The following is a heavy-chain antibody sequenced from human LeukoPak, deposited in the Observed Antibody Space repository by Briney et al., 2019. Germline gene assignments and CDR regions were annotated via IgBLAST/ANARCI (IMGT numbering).Heavy chain of an antibody. J-gene: IGHJ4*02. CDR3: TSLTGTTSY. CDR2: IRSKANSYAT. V-gene: IGHV3-73*01. CDR1: GFTFSGSA. D-gene: IGHD1-20*01. Sequence: QPGGSLRLSCAASGFTFSGSAMHWVRQAAGKGLKWVGRIRSKANSYATAYAASVKGRFTISRDDSKNTAYLQMNSLKTEDTAVYYCTSLTGTTSYWGQGTLVTVSS.